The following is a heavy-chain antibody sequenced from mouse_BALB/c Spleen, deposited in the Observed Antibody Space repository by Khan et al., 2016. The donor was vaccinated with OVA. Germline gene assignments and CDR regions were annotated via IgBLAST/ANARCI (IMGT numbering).Heavy chain of an antibody. CDR1: GHSCTSGYA. CDR3: ARRSYYGYYFDY. Sequence: DVLLQVSEPGLVKPSQSLSLTCTVTGHSCTSGYAWNWIRQFPGNKLEWMGYISYSGVTSYTPSLKSRISITRDTSKYQFFLQLKCVTSEDTATYYGARRSYYGYYFDYWGQGTTLTVSS. CDR2: ISYSGVT. D-gene: IGHD1-1*01. J-gene: IGHJ2*01. V-gene: IGHV3-2*02.